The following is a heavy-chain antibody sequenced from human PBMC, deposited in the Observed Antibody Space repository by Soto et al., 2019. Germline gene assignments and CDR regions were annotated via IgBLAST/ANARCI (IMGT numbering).Heavy chain of an antibody. CDR3: ASLPMGGTVSC. D-gene: IGHD1-1*01. V-gene: IGHV3-48*02. J-gene: IGHJ4*02. Sequence: EVQLVESGGGLVHPGGSLRLSCAASGFTFSDYRMNWVRQAPGKGLEWVSYITSDGGVTYYADSVKGRFYVSRDNDKKSLFLHINSMRDEDTSVYYCASLPMGGTVSCWGQGTLVTVSS. CDR1: GFTFSDYR. CDR2: ITSDGGVT.